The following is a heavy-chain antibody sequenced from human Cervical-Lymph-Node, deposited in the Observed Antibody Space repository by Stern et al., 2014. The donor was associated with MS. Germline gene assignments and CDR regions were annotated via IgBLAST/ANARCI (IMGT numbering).Heavy chain of an antibody. D-gene: IGHD2-15*01. CDR3: ARGGPSGSPLDP. CDR2: IYYSGST. CDR1: GGSISSYY. V-gene: IGHV4-59*01. J-gene: IGHJ5*02. Sequence: QVQLQESGPGLVKPSETLSLTCTVSGGSISSYYWSWIRQPPGKGLEWIGYIYYSGSTNYNPSLKSRVTISVDTSKNQFSLKLSSVTAADTAVYYCARGGPSGSPLDPWGQGTLVTVSS.